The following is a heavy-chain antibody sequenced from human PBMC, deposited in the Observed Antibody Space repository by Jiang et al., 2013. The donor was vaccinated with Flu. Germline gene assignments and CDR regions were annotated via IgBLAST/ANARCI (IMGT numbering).Heavy chain of an antibody. CDR3: ARSRSSMIVDF. Sequence: TSYDINWVRQAIGQGLEWMGWMNPNSGNTGYAQKFQGRVTMTRNTSISTAYMELSSLKSEDTAVYYCARSRSSMIVDFWGQGTLVTVSS. CDR1: TSYD. V-gene: IGHV1-8*01. J-gene: IGHJ4*02. CDR2: MNPNSGNT. D-gene: IGHD3-22*01.